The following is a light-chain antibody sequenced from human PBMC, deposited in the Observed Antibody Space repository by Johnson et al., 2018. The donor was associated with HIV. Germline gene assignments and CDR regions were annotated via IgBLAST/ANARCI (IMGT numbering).Light chain of an antibody. V-gene: IGLV1-51*01. Sequence: QPVLTQPPSVSAAPGQKVTISCSGSSSNIGNNNVSWYQQLPGTAPKLLIYDNNKRPSGIPDRFSGSKSGTSATLGITGLQTGDEADYYCGKWDSSLSAGNVFGTGTKVTVL. CDR3: GKWDSSLSAGNV. CDR1: SSNIGNNN. J-gene: IGLJ1*01. CDR2: DNN.